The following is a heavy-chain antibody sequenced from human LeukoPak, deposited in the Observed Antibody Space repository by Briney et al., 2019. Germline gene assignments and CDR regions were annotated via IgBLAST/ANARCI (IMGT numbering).Heavy chain of an antibody. CDR1: GFTFSSYA. CDR2: ISGSGGST. J-gene: IGHJ2*01. D-gene: IGHD5-12*01. V-gene: IGHV3-23*01. Sequence: EGSLRLSYAASGFTFSSYAMSWVRQAPGKGLEWVSAISGSGGSTYYADSVKGRFTISRDNSKNTLYLQMNSLRAEDTAVYYCAKDLLSGYSYWYFDLWGRGTLVTVSS. CDR3: AKDLLSGYSYWYFDL.